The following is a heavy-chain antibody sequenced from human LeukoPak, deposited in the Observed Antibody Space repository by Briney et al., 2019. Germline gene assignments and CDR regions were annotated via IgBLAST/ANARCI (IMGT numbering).Heavy chain of an antibody. V-gene: IGHV1-46*01. J-gene: IGHJ3*02. CDR1: GYTFTSYY. D-gene: IGHD6-13*01. CDR2: INPSGGST. CDR3: VAMQQLVRSPVMAYAFDI. Sequence: ASVKVSCRASGYTFTSYYMHWVRQAPGQGLEWMGIINPSGGSTSYAQKFQGRVTMTRDMSTSTVYMELSSLRSEDTAVYYCVAMQQLVRSPVMAYAFDIWGQGTMVTVSS.